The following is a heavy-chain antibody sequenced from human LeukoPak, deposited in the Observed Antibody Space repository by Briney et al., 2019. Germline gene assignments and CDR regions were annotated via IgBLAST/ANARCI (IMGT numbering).Heavy chain of an antibody. J-gene: IGHJ4*02. D-gene: IGHD6-19*01. CDR2: ITSNGGST. CDR3: AKDEAGYSSG. Sequence: PGGSLRLSCAASGFTFSNYAMHWVRQAPGKGLEYVAVITSNGGSTYFANAVQGRFTISRDNSKNTVYLQMGSLRAEDTAVYYCAKDEAGYSSGWGQGTLVTVSS. V-gene: IGHV3-64*01. CDR1: GFTFSNYA.